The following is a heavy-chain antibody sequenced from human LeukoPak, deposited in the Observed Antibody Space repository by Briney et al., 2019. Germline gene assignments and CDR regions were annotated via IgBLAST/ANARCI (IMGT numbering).Heavy chain of an antibody. D-gene: IGHD6-13*01. CDR3: ARAFGAAAGYKSDY. Sequence: GASVKVSCKASGYTLTGYYMHWVRQAPGQGLEWMGWINPNSGGTNYAQKFQGRVTMTRDTSISTAYMELSRLRSDDTAVYYCARAFGAAAGYKSDYWGQGTLVTVSS. V-gene: IGHV1-2*02. CDR2: INPNSGGT. J-gene: IGHJ4*02. CDR1: GYTLTGYY.